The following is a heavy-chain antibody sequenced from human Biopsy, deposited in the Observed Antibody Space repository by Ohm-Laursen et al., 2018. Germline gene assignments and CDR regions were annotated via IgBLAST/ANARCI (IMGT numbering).Heavy chain of an antibody. D-gene: IGHD2-2*01. CDR2: IYTSGSP. J-gene: IGHJ4*02. V-gene: IGHV4-4*07. Sequence: GTLSLTCTASGDSIKNYYWSWIRQPAGKGLGWIGRIYTSGSPIYNLSLESRVTMSVDTSKNQFSLKLSSVIAADPAVYYCAIFTLTIAWPYFANWGQGTLVIVSS. CDR1: GDSIKNYY. CDR3: AIFTLTIAWPYFAN.